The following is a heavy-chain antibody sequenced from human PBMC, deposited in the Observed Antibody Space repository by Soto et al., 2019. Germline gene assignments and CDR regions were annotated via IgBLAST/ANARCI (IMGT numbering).Heavy chain of an antibody. CDR3: ARGPIVRGEYYFDY. CDR2: INSDGSST. CDR1: GFTFSSYW. J-gene: IGHJ4*02. Sequence: GGSLRLSCAASGFTFSSYWMHWVRQAPGKGLVWVSRINSDGSSTSYADSVKGRFTISRDNAKNTLYLQMNSLRAEDTAVYYCARGPIVRGEYYFDYWGQGTLVTVSS. V-gene: IGHV3-74*01. D-gene: IGHD3-10*01.